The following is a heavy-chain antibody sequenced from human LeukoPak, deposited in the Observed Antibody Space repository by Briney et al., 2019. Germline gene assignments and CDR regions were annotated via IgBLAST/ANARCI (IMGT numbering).Heavy chain of an antibody. J-gene: IGHJ5*02. CDR3: AKGSFYGSGGWFDP. CDR1: GFTFDDYA. CDR2: ISWNSGSI. V-gene: IGHV3-9*03. D-gene: IGHD3-10*01. Sequence: GGSLRLSCAASGFTFDDYAMHWVRQAPGKGLEWVSGISWNSGSIGYADSVKGRFTISRDNAKNSLYLQMNSLRAEDMALYYCAKGSFYGSGGWFDPWGQGTLVTVSS.